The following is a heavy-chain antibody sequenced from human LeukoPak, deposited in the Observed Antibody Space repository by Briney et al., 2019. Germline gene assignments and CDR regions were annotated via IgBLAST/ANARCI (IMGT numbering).Heavy chain of an antibody. J-gene: IGHJ4*02. CDR1: GYTFTTYG. CDR3: ARDAQLGNFDY. Sequence: GASVKVSCKASGYTFTTYGFSWIRQAPGQGLEWMGWINPYNGDTNYAQKFQGRVTMTTDTSTSTAYMELRSLRSDDTAIYYCARDAQLGNFDYWGQGTLVTVSS. V-gene: IGHV1-18*01. D-gene: IGHD1-1*01. CDR2: INPYNGDT.